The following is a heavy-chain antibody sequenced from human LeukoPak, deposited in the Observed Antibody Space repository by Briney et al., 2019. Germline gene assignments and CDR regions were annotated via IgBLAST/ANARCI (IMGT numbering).Heavy chain of an antibody. V-gene: IGHV4-38-2*01. J-gene: IGHJ4*02. CDR1: DYSISSGYH. D-gene: IGHD5-12*01. CDR3: ARTLVAGPYSGDPSFDF. Sequence: SETLSLTCVVSDYSISSGYHWGWIRQPPGQGLEWIGTIYHSGRSYYNPSLRSRVIISVDTSKNQFSLKVNSVTAADTAVYYCARTLVAGPYSGDPSFDFWGQGILVTVSS. CDR2: IYHSGRS.